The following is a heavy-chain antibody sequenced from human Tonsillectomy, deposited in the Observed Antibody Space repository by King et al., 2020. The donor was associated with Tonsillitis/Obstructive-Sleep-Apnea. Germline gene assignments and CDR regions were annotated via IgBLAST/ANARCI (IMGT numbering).Heavy chain of an antibody. CDR1: GFIVSSNY. D-gene: IGHD6-13*01. J-gene: IGHJ4*02. Sequence: VQLVESGGGLIQPGGSLRLSCAASGFIVSSNYMSWVRQAPGKGLDWVSVIYSGGSTYYADSVKGRFTISRDNSKNTLYLQMNGLRAEDTAVYYCARGILGYSSSGLDYWGQGTLVTVSS. CDR2: IYSGGST. V-gene: IGHV3-53*01. CDR3: ARGILGYSSSGLDY.